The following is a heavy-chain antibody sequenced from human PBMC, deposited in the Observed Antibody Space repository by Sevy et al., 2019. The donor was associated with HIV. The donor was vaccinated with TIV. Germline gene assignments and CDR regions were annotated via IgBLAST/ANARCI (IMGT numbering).Heavy chain of an antibody. CDR2: IYPEDSET. CDR1: GYSFTSHW. Sequence: GESLKISCQGSGYSFTSHWIGWVRPMPGKGLGWMGIIYPEDSETRYSPSFQGQVTFSADKSISTAYLQWSSLKAWDPAMYDCATSRSGYFDSSGYYIYWGQGTLVTVSS. D-gene: IGHD3-22*01. CDR3: ATSRSGYFDSSGYYIY. J-gene: IGHJ4*02. V-gene: IGHV5-51*01.